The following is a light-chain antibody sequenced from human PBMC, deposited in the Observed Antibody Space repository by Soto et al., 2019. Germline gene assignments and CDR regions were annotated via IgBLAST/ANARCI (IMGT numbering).Light chain of an antibody. Sequence: DIQITHSPSSRSASVGDGVTITFRASQSISSYLNWYQQKPGKAPKLLIYAASSLQSGVPSRFSGSGSGTDFTLTVSSLQPEDFATYYCQKSYSTPINFGQGTRLEIK. CDR1: QSISSY. V-gene: IGKV1-39*01. CDR2: AAS. CDR3: QKSYSTPIN. J-gene: IGKJ5*01.